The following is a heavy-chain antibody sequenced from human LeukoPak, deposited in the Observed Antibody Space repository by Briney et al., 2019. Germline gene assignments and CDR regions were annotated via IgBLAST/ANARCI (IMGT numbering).Heavy chain of an antibody. CDR2: IYPNSGGT. J-gene: IGHJ4*02. Sequence: ASVKVSCKASGYTFSGYFMHWVRQAPGQGLEWMGWIYPNSGGTKYAQKFQGRVTMTRDTSISTIYMELSSLRSDDTAAYYCARFSGSFNFDYWGQGTLVTVPS. CDR1: GYTFSGYF. V-gene: IGHV1-2*02. D-gene: IGHD1-26*01. CDR3: ARFSGSFNFDY.